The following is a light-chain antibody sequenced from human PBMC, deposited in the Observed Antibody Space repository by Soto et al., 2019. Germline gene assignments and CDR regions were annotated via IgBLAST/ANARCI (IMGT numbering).Light chain of an antibody. J-gene: IGLJ1*01. CDR1: SSDVGGYNY. V-gene: IGLV2-11*01. CDR3: CSYAGSDV. Sequence: QSALTQPRSVSGSPGQSVTISCSGTSSDVGGYNYVSWYQQHPGKAPKLMIYDVSKRPSGVPDRFSGSKSGNTASLTISGIQAEDEADYYCCSYAGSDVFGTGTKVTVL. CDR2: DVS.